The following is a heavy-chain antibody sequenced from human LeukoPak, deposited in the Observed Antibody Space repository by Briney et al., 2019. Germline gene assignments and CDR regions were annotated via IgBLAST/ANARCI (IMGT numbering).Heavy chain of an antibody. V-gene: IGHV3-23*01. CDR2: ISGSGGST. CDR3: AREGARGYYFPDAFDI. CDR1: GFTFSSYG. J-gene: IGHJ3*02. Sequence: GGSLRLSCAASGFTFSSYGMSWVRQAPGKGLEWVSAISGSGGSTYYADSVKGRFTISRDNAKNSLYLQMNSLRAEDTAVYYCAREGARGYYFPDAFDIWGQGTMVTVSS. D-gene: IGHD3-22*01.